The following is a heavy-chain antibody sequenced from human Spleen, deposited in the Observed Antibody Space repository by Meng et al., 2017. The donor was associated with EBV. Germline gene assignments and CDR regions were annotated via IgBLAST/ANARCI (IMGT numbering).Heavy chain of an antibody. CDR1: GGSISSSNW. V-gene: IGHV4-4*02. D-gene: IGHD6-13*01. Sequence: VTLQESAPGLVQPAGPRSLTLASSGGSISSSNWWTWVRKRPGKGLEWIGYIHHSGSTNYNPSLKSRVTISVEKSKNQVSLKLNSVTAADTAVYYCATGISPAVPFDYWGQGTLVTVSS. CDR3: ATGISPAVPFDY. J-gene: IGHJ4*02. CDR2: IHHSGST.